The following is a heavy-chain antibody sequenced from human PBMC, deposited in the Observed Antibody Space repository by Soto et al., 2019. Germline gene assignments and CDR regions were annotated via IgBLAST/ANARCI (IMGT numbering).Heavy chain of an antibody. D-gene: IGHD4-17*01. CDR3: ARSTVTEDC. Sequence: QVQLQGSGPGLVKPSGTLSLTCAVSGGSISSDNWWSWVRQPPGKGLEWIGEIYHSGSTNYNPSLKSRGTISIDKSKNQFSLELTSVTAADTAVYYCARSTVTEDCWGQGALVTVSS. V-gene: IGHV4-4*02. J-gene: IGHJ4*02. CDR2: IYHSGST. CDR1: GGSISSDNW.